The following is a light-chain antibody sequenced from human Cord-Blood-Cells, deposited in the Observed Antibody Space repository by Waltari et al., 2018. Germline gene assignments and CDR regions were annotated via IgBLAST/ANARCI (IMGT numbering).Light chain of an antibody. V-gene: IGKV1-39*01. Sequence: DIQITHSPSSLSASVGGRVPIPCRASHSISSYLKWYQQKPGKAPKLLSYAASSLQSGVPSRFSGSGSGTDFTLTISSLQPEDFATYYCQQSYSSITVGGGTKVEIK. CDR2: AAS. CDR3: QQSYSSIT. J-gene: IGKJ4*02. CDR1: HSISSY.